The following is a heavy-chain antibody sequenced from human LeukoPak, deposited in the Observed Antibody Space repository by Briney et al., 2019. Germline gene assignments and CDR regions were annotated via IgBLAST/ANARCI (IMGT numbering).Heavy chain of an antibody. CDR1: GGSFSGYY. CDR3: AREQSEPRGWFDP. CDR2: INHSGST. J-gene: IGHJ5*02. Sequence: SETLSLTCAVYGGSFSGYYWSWIRQPPGKGLEWIGEINHSGSTNYNPSLKSRVTISVDTSKSQFSLKLSSVTAADTAVYYCAREQSEPRGWFDPWGQGTLVTVSS. D-gene: IGHD1-14*01. V-gene: IGHV4-34*01.